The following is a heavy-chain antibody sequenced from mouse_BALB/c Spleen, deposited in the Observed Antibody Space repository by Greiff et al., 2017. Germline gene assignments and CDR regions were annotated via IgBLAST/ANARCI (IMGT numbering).Heavy chain of an antibody. V-gene: IGHV10-1*02. J-gene: IGHJ4*01. CDR3: VRGHYGNYYYAMDY. CDR1: GFTFNTYA. Sequence: EVQRVESGGGLVQPKGSLKLSCAASGFTFNTYAMNWVRQAPGKGLEWVARIRSKSNNYATYYADSVKDRFTISRDDSQSMLYLQMNNLKTEDTAMYYCVRGHYGNYYYAMDYWGQGTSVTVSS. D-gene: IGHD2-1*01. CDR2: IRSKSNNYAT.